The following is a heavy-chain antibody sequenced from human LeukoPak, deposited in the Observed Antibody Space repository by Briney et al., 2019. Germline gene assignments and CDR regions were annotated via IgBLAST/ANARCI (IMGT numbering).Heavy chain of an antibody. CDR2: IYYSGST. CDR3: ARGGVNYKIAGP. D-gene: IGHD3-10*01. CDR1: GGSITSYY. Sequence: SETLPLTCTVSGGSITSYYWSWIRQPPGKGLEWIGYIYYSGSTNYNPSLKSRVTISVDTSKNQFSLKLSSVTAADTAVYYCARGGVNYKIAGPWGQGALVTVSS. J-gene: IGHJ5*02. V-gene: IGHV4-59*12.